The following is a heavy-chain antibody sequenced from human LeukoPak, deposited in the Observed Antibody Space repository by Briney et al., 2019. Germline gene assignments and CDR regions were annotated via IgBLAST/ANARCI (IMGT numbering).Heavy chain of an antibody. J-gene: IGHJ4*02. V-gene: IGHV3-74*01. Sequence: GGSLRLSCAVSGFTLSAYWMHWVRRVPGKGLGWVSRINTDGTFTNYADSVEGRFTISKDNAKNTLSLQMNSLRAEDTAVYYCARDRVLGPGSYDYWGQGTLVTASS. CDR2: INTDGTFT. CDR1: GFTLSAYW. CDR3: ARDRVLGPGSYDY. D-gene: IGHD3-10*01.